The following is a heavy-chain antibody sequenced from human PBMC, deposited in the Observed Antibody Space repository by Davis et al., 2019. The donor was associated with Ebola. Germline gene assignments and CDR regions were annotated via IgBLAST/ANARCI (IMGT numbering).Heavy chain of an antibody. CDR1: GFTFSSYG. V-gene: IGHV3-30*18. CDR2: ISYDGSNK. J-gene: IGHJ6*02. Sequence: GGSLRLSCAASGFTFSSYGMHWVRQAPGKGLEWVALISYDGSNKYYADSVKGRFTISRDNSKNTLYLQMNSLRAEDTAVYYCAKPVVYGMDVWGQGTTVTVSS. CDR3: AKPVVYGMDV.